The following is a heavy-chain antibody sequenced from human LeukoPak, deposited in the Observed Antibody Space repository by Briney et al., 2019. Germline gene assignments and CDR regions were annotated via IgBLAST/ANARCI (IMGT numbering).Heavy chain of an antibody. CDR3: ARVTADYDFWSGPMWFDP. J-gene: IGHJ5*02. D-gene: IGHD3-3*01. CDR2: IYYSGST. CDR1: GGSISSHY. Sequence: SETLSLTCTVSGGSISSHYWSWIRQPPGKGLEWSGYIYYSGSTNYNPSLRSRVTISVDTSKNQFSLKLSSVTAADTAVYYCARVTADYDFWSGPMWFDPWGQGTLVTVSS. V-gene: IGHV4-59*11.